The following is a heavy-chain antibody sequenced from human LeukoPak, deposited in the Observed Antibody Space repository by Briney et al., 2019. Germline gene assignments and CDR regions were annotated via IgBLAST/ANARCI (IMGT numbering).Heavy chain of an antibody. Sequence: SETLSLTCAVYGGSFSGYYWSWIRQPPGKGLEWIGEINHSGSTNYNPSLKSRVTISVDTSKNQFSLKLSSVTAVDTAVYYCAREYTAMALYYFDYWGRGTLVTVSS. D-gene: IGHD5-18*01. V-gene: IGHV4-34*01. J-gene: IGHJ4*02. CDR2: INHSGST. CDR3: AREYTAMALYYFDY. CDR1: GGSFSGYY.